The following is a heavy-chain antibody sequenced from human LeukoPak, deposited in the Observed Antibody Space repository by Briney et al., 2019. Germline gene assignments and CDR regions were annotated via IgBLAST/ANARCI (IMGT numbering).Heavy chain of an antibody. J-gene: IGHJ4*02. D-gene: IGHD2-2*01. Sequence: GGSLRLSCAASGFTFSSYAMHWVRQAPGKGLEWVAVISYDGSNKYYADSVKGRFTISRDNSKNTLYLQMNSLRAEDTAVYYCARPYSHCSSTSCYPRDYGLDYWGQGTLVTVSS. CDR1: GFTFSSYA. CDR3: ARPYSHCSSTSCYPRDYGLDY. V-gene: IGHV3-30*04. CDR2: ISYDGSNK.